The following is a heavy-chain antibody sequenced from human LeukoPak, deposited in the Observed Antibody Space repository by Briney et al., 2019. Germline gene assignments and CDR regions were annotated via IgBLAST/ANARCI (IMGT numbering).Heavy chain of an antibody. V-gene: IGHV5-51*01. CDR2: IYPGDSDT. D-gene: IGHD3-10*01. Sequence: GESLRISCKGSGYIFTTYWIGWVRQMPGKGLELMGIIYPGDSDTRYSPPFQGQVTISADKSISTAYLQWSSLKASDTAMYYCARGYGGGNYYLNGWGQGTLVTVSS. J-gene: IGHJ1*01. CDR3: ARGYGGGNYYLNG. CDR1: GYIFTTYW.